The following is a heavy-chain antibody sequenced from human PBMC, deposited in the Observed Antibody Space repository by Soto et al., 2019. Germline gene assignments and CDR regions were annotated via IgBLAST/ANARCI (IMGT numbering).Heavy chain of an antibody. J-gene: IGHJ4*02. CDR2: ISGSGGSS. D-gene: IGHD3-10*01. Sequence: PGGSLRLSCAASGFTFSSYAMSWVLQPPGKGLEWVSSISGSGGSSFYADSMKGRFTISRDDSNDMLYLQMNSLRAEDTAVYYCVKGDGSGTYYIGRYWGQGTRVTVSS. CDR3: VKGDGSGTYYIGRY. V-gene: IGHV3-23*01. CDR1: GFTFSSYA.